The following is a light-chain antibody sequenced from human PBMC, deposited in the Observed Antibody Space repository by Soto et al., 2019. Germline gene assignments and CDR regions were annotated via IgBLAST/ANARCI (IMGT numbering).Light chain of an antibody. CDR3: QQRSNWPPWT. V-gene: IGKV3-11*01. Sequence: EIVSTTSLATLSLAPVERSTPSCRASRSVGDYLAWYQQKPGQAPRLLIYNASNRATGIPARFSGSGSGTDFTLTISNLEPEDFAVYSCQQRSNWPPWTCGQGNKGDIK. CDR1: RSVGDY. J-gene: IGKJ1*01. CDR2: NAS.